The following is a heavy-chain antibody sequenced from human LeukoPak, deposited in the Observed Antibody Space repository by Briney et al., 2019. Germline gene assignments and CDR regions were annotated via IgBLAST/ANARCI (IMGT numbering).Heavy chain of an antibody. D-gene: IGHD3-10*01. Sequence: ASVKVSCKASGYTFTSYYTHWVRRAPGQGLEWMGIINPSGGGTTYAPKFQGRVTMTRDTSTSTVYMELSSLTSDDTAAYYCARNGVGSGSYEPASYFYYMDVWGKGTTVTVSS. V-gene: IGHV1-46*01. CDR2: INPSGGGT. J-gene: IGHJ6*03. CDR3: ARNGVGSGSYEPASYFYYMDV. CDR1: GYTFTSYY.